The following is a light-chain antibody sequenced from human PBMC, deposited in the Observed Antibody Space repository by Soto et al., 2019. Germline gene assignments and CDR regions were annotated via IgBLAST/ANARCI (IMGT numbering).Light chain of an antibody. V-gene: IGLV1-40*01. CDR2: GNS. J-gene: IGLJ1*01. CDR1: SSNIGAGYD. Sequence: QSVLTQPPSVSGAPGQRVTISCTGSSSNIGAGYDVHWYQQLPGTAPKLLIYGNSNRPSGVPDRFSGSKSGTSASLPITGLQAEDEADDYCQSYDSSMSGYVFGTGTKLTVL. CDR3: QSYDSSMSGYV.